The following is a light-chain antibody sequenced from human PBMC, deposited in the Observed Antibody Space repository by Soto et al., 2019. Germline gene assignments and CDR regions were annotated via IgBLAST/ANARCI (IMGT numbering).Light chain of an antibody. CDR1: SSNVGSNF. Sequence: QSALAQPPSASGTAGQRVTISCSGSSSNVGSNFVYWYQQLPGTAPKLLIYSNNQRPSGVPDRFSGYKSGTSASRAISRLRSEDEADYYCAAWDDSLSGDVFGTGTKVTVL. CDR3: AAWDDSLSGDV. J-gene: IGLJ1*01. CDR2: SNN. V-gene: IGLV1-47*02.